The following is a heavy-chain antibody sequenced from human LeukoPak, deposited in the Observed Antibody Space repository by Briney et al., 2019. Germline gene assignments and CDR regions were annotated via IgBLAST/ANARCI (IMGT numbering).Heavy chain of an antibody. V-gene: IGHV3-23*01. J-gene: IGHJ3*02. Sequence: GGSLRLSCAAYAFTFCSSVMTWVRQAPGQGLEWVSTISGKGGTTNYADSVKGRFTISRDNSKNTLYLEKDSLSAHDTAVYSCAKDPPSVVANAFHIWGQGTMVTVSS. D-gene: IGHD5-12*01. CDR1: AFTFCSSV. CDR2: ISGKGGTT. CDR3: AKDPPSVVANAFHI.